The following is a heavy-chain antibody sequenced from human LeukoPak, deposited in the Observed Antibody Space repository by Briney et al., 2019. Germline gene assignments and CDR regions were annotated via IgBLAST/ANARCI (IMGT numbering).Heavy chain of an antibody. CDR2: IIPIFGTA. J-gene: IGHJ4*02. V-gene: IGHV1-69*05. Sequence: SVKVSCKASGGTFSSYAISWVRQAPGPGLEWMGGIIPIFGTANYAQKFQGRVTITTDESTSTAYMELSSLRSEDTAVYYCARGPDSSGNYYYFDYWGQGTLVTVSS. D-gene: IGHD3-22*01. CDR3: ARGPDSSGNYYYFDY. CDR1: GGTFSSYA.